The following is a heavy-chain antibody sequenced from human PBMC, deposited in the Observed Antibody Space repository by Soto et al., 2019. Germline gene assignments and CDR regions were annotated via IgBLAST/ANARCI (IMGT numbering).Heavy chain of an antibody. V-gene: IGHV4-31*03. J-gene: IGHJ6*02. CDR3: ARAQYYDILTGSMDV. D-gene: IGHD3-9*01. CDR2: IYYSGST. CDR1: GGSISSGGYY. Sequence: SETLSLTCTVSGGSISSGGYYWSWIRQHPGKGLEWIGYIYYSGSTYYNPSLKSRVTISVDTSKNQFSLKLSSVTAADTAVYYCARAQYYDILTGSMDVWGQGTTVTVSS.